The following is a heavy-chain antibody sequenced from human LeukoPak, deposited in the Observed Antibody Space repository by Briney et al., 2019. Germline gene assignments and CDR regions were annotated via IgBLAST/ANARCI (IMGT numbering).Heavy chain of an antibody. CDR1: GFTFSSYG. Sequence: PGGSLRLSCAASGFTFSSYGMHWVRQAPGKGLEWVAVIWYDGSNKYYVDSVKGRFTISRDNSKNTLYLQMNSLRAEDTAVYYCARDKQHLATYLDYWGRGTLVTVSS. CDR3: ARDKQHLATYLDY. CDR2: IWYDGSNK. J-gene: IGHJ4*02. V-gene: IGHV3-33*01. D-gene: IGHD6-13*01.